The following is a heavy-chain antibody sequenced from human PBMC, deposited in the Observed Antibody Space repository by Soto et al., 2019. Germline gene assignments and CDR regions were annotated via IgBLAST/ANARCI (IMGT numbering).Heavy chain of an antibody. D-gene: IGHD3-22*01. Sequence: QVQLQESGPGLVKPSETLSLTCTVSGGSVSSGNYYWSWIRQPPGKGLEWIGYFYYTGSTNYNPSLMSRVTISIDASKNQFSLRLSSVTAADTAVYYCARSMHYSDGSSYSPFDYWGQGTLVTVSS. CDR2: FYYTGST. J-gene: IGHJ4*02. V-gene: IGHV4-61*01. CDR3: ARSMHYSDGSSYSPFDY. CDR1: GGSVSSGNYY.